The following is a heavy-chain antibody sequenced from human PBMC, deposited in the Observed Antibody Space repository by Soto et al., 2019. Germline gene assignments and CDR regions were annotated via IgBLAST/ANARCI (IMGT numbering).Heavy chain of an antibody. J-gene: IGHJ4*02. V-gene: IGHV3-74*01. Sequence: EVQLVESGGGLVQPGGSLRLSCAASGFTFSGYWMHWVRQSPGKGLVWVSRLNSDGCITSYADSVKGRFTISRDNAKNTLYLQMNRLRAEDTAVYCCARGGAYNGGWFSWGPGTLVTVSS. D-gene: IGHD6-19*01. CDR2: LNSDGCIT. CDR3: ARGGAYNGGWFS. CDR1: GFTFSGYW.